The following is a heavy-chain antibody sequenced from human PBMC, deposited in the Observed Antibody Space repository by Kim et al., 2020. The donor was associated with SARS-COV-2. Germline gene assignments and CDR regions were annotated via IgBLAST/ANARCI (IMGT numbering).Heavy chain of an antibody. V-gene: IGHV3-9*01. CDR3: AKDIVVAPSNGMDV. D-gene: IGHD2-2*01. CDR1: GFTFGDYA. CDR2: ISWNSGSI. Sequence: GGSLRLSCAASGFTFGDYAMHWVRQAPGKGLEWVSGISWNSGSIGYADSVKGRFTISRDNAKNSLYLQMNSLRAEDTALYYCAKDIVVAPSNGMDVWGQGTTVTVSS. J-gene: IGHJ6*02.